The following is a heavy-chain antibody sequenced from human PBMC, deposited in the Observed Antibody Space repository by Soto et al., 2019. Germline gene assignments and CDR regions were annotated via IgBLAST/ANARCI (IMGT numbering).Heavy chain of an antibody. D-gene: IGHD2-15*01. J-gene: IGHJ3*01. CDR1: VFASSTFA. CDR2: IAYDGSNK. V-gene: IGHV3-30-3*02. CDR3: ASGSYCSGGSCYFAQSPGGF. Sequence: SLRPSPAASVFASSTFAMPWVREAPGKWLELVAVIAYDGSNKYHADSVKGRFTISRDNSKNTLYLQMNSLRAEDTAVYHGASGSYCSGGSCYFAQSPGGFWGQGTMVTVSS.